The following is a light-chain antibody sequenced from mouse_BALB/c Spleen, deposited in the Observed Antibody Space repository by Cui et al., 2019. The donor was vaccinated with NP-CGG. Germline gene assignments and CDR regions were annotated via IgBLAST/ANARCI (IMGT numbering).Light chain of an antibody. CDR2: GTK. J-gene: IGLJ1*01. CDR3: ALWYSNHWV. Sequence: QAVVTQESALTTSPGETVTLTCRSSTGAVTISNYVNWVQEKPDQLFTGLIGGTKNRAPGVPARFSGSLIGDKAALTITGAQTEDEAIYFCALWYSNHWVFGGGTKLTVL. V-gene: IGLV1*01. CDR1: TGAVTISNY.